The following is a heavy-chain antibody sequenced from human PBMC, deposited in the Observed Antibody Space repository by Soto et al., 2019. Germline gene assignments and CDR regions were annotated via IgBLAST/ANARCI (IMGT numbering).Heavy chain of an antibody. V-gene: IGHV3-9*01. J-gene: IGHJ4*02. Sequence: SLKISCAASGFNFNDYGMHWVRQVPGKGLEWVSGISWTGGPIGYSDSVKGRFTISRDNAKNSLYLQMNSLRAEDTAVYYCAKVAKSGVVIEYFDSWGQGSVVTVSS. CDR1: GFNFNDYG. CDR3: AKVAKSGVVIEYFDS. CDR2: ISWTGGPI. D-gene: IGHD3-3*01.